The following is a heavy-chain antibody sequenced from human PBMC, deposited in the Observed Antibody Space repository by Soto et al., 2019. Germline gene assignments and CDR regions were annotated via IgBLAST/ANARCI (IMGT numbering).Heavy chain of an antibody. D-gene: IGHD1-26*01. CDR2: IYPGDSHA. CDR3: ARPYSGGPNGPFDV. CDR1: GYSFTNYW. Sequence: GESLKISCKGSGYSFTNYWIGWVRQMPGKGLEWMGIIYPGDSHAIYSPSFQGQVTMSADKSISTAYLQWSSLKASDTAMYYCARPYSGGPNGPFDVWGQGTMVAVSS. J-gene: IGHJ3*01. V-gene: IGHV5-51*01.